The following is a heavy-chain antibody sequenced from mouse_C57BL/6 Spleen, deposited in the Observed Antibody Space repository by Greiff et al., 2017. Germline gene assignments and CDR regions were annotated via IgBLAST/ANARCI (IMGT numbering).Heavy chain of an antibody. CDR3: APYYSDGDY. D-gene: IGHD2-12*01. J-gene: IGHJ4*01. Sequence: QVQLQQPGAELVKPGASVKLSCKASGYTFTSYWMHWVKQRPGQGLEWIGMIHPNSGSTNYNAKFKSKATLTVDKSSSTAYMQLSSLTSEDSAVYYCAPYYSDGDYWGQGTSVTVSS. V-gene: IGHV1-64*01. CDR1: GYTFTSYW. CDR2: IHPNSGST.